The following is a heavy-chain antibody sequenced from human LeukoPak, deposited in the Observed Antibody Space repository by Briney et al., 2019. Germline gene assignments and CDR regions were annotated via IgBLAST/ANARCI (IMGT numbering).Heavy chain of an antibody. Sequence: PGGSLRLSCAASGFTFSSYWMSWVRQAPGKGLEWVANIKQDGSEKYYVDSVKGRFTISRDTAKNSLYLQMNSLRAEDTALYHCARDPRYGSGSYYNRNAFDIWGQGTMVTVSS. CDR3: ARDPRYGSGSYYNRNAFDI. CDR2: IKQDGSEK. D-gene: IGHD3-10*01. V-gene: IGHV3-7*03. CDR1: GFTFSSYW. J-gene: IGHJ3*02.